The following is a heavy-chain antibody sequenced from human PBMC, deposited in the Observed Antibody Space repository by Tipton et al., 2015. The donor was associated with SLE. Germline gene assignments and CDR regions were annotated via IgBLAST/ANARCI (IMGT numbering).Heavy chain of an antibody. J-gene: IGHJ4*02. CDR2: ITNGGGT. V-gene: IGHV3-23*01. CDR3: AKTTNPESQRFDC. Sequence: SLRLSCAASGFTFNNFAMSWVRQAPGKGLEWVSAITNGGGTYYADSVKGRFTISRDNSKSTLFLQMRSLRAEDSGIYYCAKTTNPESQRFDCWVQGSPVTVSS. D-gene: IGHD1-1*01. CDR1: GFTFNNFA.